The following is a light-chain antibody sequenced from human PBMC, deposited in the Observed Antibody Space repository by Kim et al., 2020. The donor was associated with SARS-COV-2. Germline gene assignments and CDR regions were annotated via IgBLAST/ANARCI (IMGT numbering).Light chain of an antibody. V-gene: IGLV2-14*03. CDR3: SSYTAFNTII. CDR2: SVS. CDR1: RNDIGQQNY. J-gene: IGLJ2*01. Sequence: QSALTQPASMSGSPGQSITISCTGSRNDIGQQNYISWYQQHPGKAPKVIIYSVSLRPSGVSGRFSGSKSGYMASLTISGLQAEDEADYYCSSYTAFNTIIFGGGTKVTVL.